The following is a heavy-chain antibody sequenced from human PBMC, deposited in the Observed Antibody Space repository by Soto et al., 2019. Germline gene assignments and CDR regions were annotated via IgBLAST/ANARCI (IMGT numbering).Heavy chain of an antibody. CDR1: GFTFSSYW. J-gene: IGHJ4*02. CDR3: ARVPTGKYGVWNY. D-gene: IGHD2-8*01. CDR2: INPGGRIT. V-gene: IGHV3-74*01. Sequence: EEQLVESGGGLVQPGGSLRLSCAASGFTFSSYWMHWVRQAPGKGLVWVSRINPGGRITAYADSVKGRFTISRDNAKNTLYLQMNTLRGDDTAVYYCARVPTGKYGVWNYWGQGTLVTVSS.